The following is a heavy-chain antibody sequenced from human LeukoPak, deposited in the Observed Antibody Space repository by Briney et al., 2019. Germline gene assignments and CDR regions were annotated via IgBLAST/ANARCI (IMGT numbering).Heavy chain of an antibody. Sequence: ASVKVSCKASGGTFSSYAINWVRQATGQGLEWMGWMNPNSGNTGYAQKFQGRVTMTRNTSISTAYMELSSLRSEDTAVYYCARYFNYDYVWGTSADVWGQGTTVTVSS. CDR3: ARYFNYDYVWGTSADV. V-gene: IGHV1-8*02. J-gene: IGHJ6*02. D-gene: IGHD3-16*01. CDR1: GGTFSSYA. CDR2: MNPNSGNT.